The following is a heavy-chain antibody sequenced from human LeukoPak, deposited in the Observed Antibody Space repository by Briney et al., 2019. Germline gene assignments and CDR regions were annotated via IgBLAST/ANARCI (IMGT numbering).Heavy chain of an antibody. D-gene: IGHD4-17*01. V-gene: IGHV3-49*04. CDR1: GFTFGDYA. J-gene: IGHJ6*02. Sequence: GRSLRLSCTASGFTFGDYAMSWVRQAPGKGLEGVGFIRSKAYGGTTEYAASVKGRFTISRDDSKSIAYLQMNSLKTEDTAVYYCTSFQGYGDYYYYGMDVWGQGTTVTVSS. CDR3: TSFQGYGDYYYYGMDV. CDR2: IRSKAYGGTT.